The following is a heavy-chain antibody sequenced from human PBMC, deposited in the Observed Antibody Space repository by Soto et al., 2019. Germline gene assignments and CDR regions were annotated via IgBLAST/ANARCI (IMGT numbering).Heavy chain of an antibody. CDR1: GYTFTGYY. CDR2: INPNSGGT. V-gene: IGHV1-2*04. D-gene: IGHD3-3*01. J-gene: IGHJ6*02. Sequence: ASVKVSCKASGYTFTGYYMHWVRQAPGQGLEWMGWINPNSGGTNYAQKFQGWVTMTRDTSISTAYMELSRLRSDDTAVYYCARGIKYDFWSGYPRYYGMAVWGQGTTVTVSS. CDR3: ARGIKYDFWSGYPRYYGMAV.